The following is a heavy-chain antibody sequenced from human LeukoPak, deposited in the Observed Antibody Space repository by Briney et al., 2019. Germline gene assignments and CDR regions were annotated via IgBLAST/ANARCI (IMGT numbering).Heavy chain of an antibody. CDR1: GYTFTSYG. CDR2: ISAYNGNT. V-gene: IGHV1-18*01. J-gene: IGHJ5*02. CDR3: ARGYCSSTSCYKVDL. Sequence: ASVKVSCKASGYTFTSYGISWVRQAPGQGLEWMGWISAYNGNTNYAQKLQGRVTMTTDTSTSTAYMELRSLRSDDTAVYYCARGYCSSTSCYKVDLWGQGTLVTVSS. D-gene: IGHD2-2*02.